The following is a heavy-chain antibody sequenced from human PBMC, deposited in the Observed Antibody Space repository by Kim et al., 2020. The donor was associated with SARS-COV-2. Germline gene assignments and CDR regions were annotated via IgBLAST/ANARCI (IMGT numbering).Heavy chain of an antibody. CDR1: GGSFSGYY. J-gene: IGHJ4*02. Sequence: SETLSLTCAVYGGSFSGYYWSWIRQPPGKGLEWIGEINHSGSTNYNPSLKSRVTISVDTSKNQFSLKLSSVTAADTAVYYCARGEGSNSFDYWGQGTLVTVSS. CDR2: INHSGST. V-gene: IGHV4-34*01. D-gene: IGHD2-15*01. CDR3: ARGEGSNSFDY.